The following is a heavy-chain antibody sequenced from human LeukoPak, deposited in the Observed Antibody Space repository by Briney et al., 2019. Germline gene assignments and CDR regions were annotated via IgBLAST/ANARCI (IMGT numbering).Heavy chain of an antibody. CDR3: ARGRGQARYCSGGSCYPLNY. D-gene: IGHD2-15*01. CDR1: GGSISGYY. Sequence: SETLSLTCTVSGGSISGYYWSWIRQPPGKRLEWIGEINHSGSTNYNPSLKSRVTISVDTSKNQFSLKLSSVTAADTAVYYCARGRGQARYCSGGSCYPLNYWGQGTLVTVSS. J-gene: IGHJ4*02. V-gene: IGHV4-34*01. CDR2: INHSGST.